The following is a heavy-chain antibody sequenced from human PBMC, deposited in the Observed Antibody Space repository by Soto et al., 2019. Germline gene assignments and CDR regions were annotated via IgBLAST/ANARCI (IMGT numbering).Heavy chain of an antibody. D-gene: IGHD2-21*01. V-gene: IGHV4-30-4*01. CDR1: GDSIRSGNHY. Sequence: SETLSLTCTVSGDSIRSGNHYWSWIRQPPGKGLEWIGYIYYTGITHLNPSLKSRLTMAVDTSKNEFSLKLTSVSAADTAVYFCAREERKGIISWFDPWGQGTPVTVS. J-gene: IGHJ5*02. CDR3: AREERKGIISWFDP. CDR2: IYYTGIT.